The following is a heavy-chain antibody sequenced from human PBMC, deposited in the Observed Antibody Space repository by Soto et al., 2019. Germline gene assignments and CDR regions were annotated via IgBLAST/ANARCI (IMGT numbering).Heavy chain of an antibody. CDR2: IYSGGST. CDR3: AREAVTTPYGMDV. J-gene: IGHJ6*02. CDR1: GFTVSSNY. Sequence: EVQLMESGGGLIQPGGSLRLSCAASGFTVSSNYMSWVRQAPGKGLEWVSVIYSGGSTYYADSVKGRFTISRDNSKNTLYLQMNSLRAEDTAVYYCAREAVTTPYGMDVWGQGTTVTVSS. D-gene: IGHD4-17*01. V-gene: IGHV3-53*01.